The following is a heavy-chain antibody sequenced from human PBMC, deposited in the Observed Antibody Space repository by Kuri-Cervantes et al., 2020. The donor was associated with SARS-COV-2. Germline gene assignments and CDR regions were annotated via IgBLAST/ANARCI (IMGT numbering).Heavy chain of an antibody. Sequence: GESLKIXCAASGFTFSNAWMSWVRQAPGKGLEWVSSISSSSSYIYYADSVKGRFTISRDNAKNSLYLXMNSLRAEDTAVYYCAREGEXTGLFDYWGQGTLVTVSS. CDR1: GFTFSNAW. J-gene: IGHJ4*02. D-gene: IGHD3-16*01. CDR2: ISSSSSYI. CDR3: AREGEXTGLFDY. V-gene: IGHV3-21*01.